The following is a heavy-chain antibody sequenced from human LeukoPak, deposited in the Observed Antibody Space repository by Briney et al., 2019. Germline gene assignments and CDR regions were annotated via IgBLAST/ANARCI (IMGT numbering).Heavy chain of an antibody. D-gene: IGHD2/OR15-2a*01. J-gene: IGHJ5*02. CDR1: GFTFSDFG. V-gene: IGHV3-21*06. CDR2: ISSSSKNI. CDR3: ASKFLGQGP. Sequence: GGSLRLSCEVSGFTFSDFGMNWVRQAPGKGLEWVSFISSSSKNIYYADSVRGRFTISRDNAKNSLYLEMNSLRGDDTAVYYCASKFLGQGPWGQGTLVTVSS.